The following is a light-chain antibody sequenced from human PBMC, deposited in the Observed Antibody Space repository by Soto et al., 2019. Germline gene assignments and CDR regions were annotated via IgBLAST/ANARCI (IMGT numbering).Light chain of an antibody. V-gene: IGKV3-20*01. J-gene: IGKJ1*01. CDR1: QSLSSSY. CDR2: GAS. Sequence: EIVLTQSPGTLSLSAGERATLSCRASQSLSSSYLAWYQQKPGQAPTVLIYGASSRATGIPDRFSGSGSGTDFTLTISRLEPEDFAVYYCQQYDTSPTFGQGTRWIS. CDR3: QQYDTSPT.